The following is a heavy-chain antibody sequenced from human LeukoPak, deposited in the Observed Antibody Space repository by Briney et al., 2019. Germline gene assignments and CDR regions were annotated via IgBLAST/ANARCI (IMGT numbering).Heavy chain of an antibody. Sequence: GGSLRLSCAASGFTFSSYEMNWVRQAPGKGLEWVSYISSSGSTIYYADSVRGRFTISRDNSKNTVYLQMNSLRAEDTAVYYCANDLGWIQLNLGRGQGTLVTVSS. V-gene: IGHV3-48*03. CDR3: ANDLGWIQLNLG. CDR1: GFTFSSYE. J-gene: IGHJ4*02. D-gene: IGHD5-18*01. CDR2: ISSSGSTI.